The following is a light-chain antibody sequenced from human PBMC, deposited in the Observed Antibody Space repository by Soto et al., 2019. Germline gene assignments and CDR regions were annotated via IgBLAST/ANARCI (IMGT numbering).Light chain of an antibody. CDR2: DAS. CDR1: QSVSSY. J-gene: IGKJ5*01. V-gene: IGKV3-11*01. Sequence: EIVLTQSPATLSLSPGERATLSCKAGQSVSSYLAWYQQKPGQAPRLLIYDASNRATGIPARFSGSGSGTDFTLTISSLEPEDFAVYYCQRRSNWPPITFGQGTRLEIK. CDR3: QRRSNWPPIT.